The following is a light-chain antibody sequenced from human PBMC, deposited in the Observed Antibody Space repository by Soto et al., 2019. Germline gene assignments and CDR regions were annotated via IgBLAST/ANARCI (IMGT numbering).Light chain of an antibody. CDR3: QQFNSFPYT. V-gene: IGKV1-5*03. CDR1: QSISHW. J-gene: IGKJ2*01. CDR2: KAF. Sequence: DIQMTQSPSTLSASVGDRVTITCRASQSISHWLAWYQQKPGKAPKVLIYKAFSLEAGVPSRFSGSGSGTEFTLTIDSLQPDDFATYYCQQFNSFPYTFGQGTKLEIK.